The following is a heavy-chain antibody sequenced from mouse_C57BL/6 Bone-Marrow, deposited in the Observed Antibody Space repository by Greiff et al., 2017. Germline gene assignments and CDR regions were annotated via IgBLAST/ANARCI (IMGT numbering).Heavy chain of an antibody. D-gene: IGHD2-10*01. CDR3: AREGAYYGNYDNYFDY. CDR2: IDPSDSYT. Sequence: QVQLQQSGAELVKPGASVKLSCKASGYTFTSYWMQWVKQRPGQGLEWIGEIDPSDSYTNYNQKFKGKATLTVDTSSSTAYMQISRLTSEDSAVYYCAREGAYYGNYDNYFDYWGQGTTLTVSS. V-gene: IGHV1-50*01. J-gene: IGHJ2*01. CDR1: GYTFTSYW.